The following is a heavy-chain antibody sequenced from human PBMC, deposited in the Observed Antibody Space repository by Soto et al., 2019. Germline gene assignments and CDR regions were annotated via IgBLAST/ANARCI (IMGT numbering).Heavy chain of an antibody. D-gene: IGHD2-21*01. CDR3: AFDVQTGVVYFDN. CDR2: IIPLFGLP. CDR1: GGTFSTYT. Sequence: QVQLVQSGAEVARPGSSVKVSCKASGGTFSTYTISWVRQAPGQGLEWLGRIIPLFGLPKPAQKFRDRVTITADKSTDTAYLEMNSLRPEDTAVYYCAFDVQTGVVYFDNWGQGTLVTVSS. J-gene: IGHJ4*02. V-gene: IGHV1-69*02.